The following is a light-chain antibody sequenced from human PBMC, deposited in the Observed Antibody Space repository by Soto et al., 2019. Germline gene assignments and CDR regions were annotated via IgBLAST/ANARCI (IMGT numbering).Light chain of an antibody. J-gene: IGKJ1*01. CDR3: QQYGSSPWR. Sequence: PGERAALSCRASQSVTSSFLAWYQQKPGQAPRLLIYGASSRATGIPDRFSGSGSGTDFTLTISRLEPEDFAVYYCQQYGSSPWRFGHG. CDR1: QSVTSSF. V-gene: IGKV3-20*01. CDR2: GAS.